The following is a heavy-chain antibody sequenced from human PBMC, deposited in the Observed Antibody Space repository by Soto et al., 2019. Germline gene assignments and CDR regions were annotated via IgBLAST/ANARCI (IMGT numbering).Heavy chain of an antibody. J-gene: IGHJ5*02. CDR2: IYYSGST. V-gene: IGHV4-31*03. Sequence: QVQLQESGPGLVKPSQTLSLTCTVSGGSISSGGYYWSWIRQHPGKGLGWIGYIYYSGSTYHNPSRXSXXTIAVATPKNQFSLKLSSVTAADTAVYYCARSVFPWGQGTLVTVSS. CDR3: ARSVFP. CDR1: GGSISSGGYY.